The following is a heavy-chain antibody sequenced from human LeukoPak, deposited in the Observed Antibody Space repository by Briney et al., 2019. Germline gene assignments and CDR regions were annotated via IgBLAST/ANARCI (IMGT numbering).Heavy chain of an antibody. CDR3: ARDPSNYYDRSGYYYEY. D-gene: IGHD3-22*01. Sequence: GGSLRLSCAASGFTFSSYEMNWVRQAPGKGLEWVSYISSSGSTIYYADSVKGRFTISRDNAKNSLYLQMNSLRAEDTAVYYCARDPSNYYDRSGYYYEYWGQGTLVTVSS. CDR2: ISSSGSTI. CDR1: GFTFSSYE. V-gene: IGHV3-48*03. J-gene: IGHJ4*02.